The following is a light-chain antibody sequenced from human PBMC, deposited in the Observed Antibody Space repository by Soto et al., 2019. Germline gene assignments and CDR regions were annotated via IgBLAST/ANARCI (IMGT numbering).Light chain of an antibody. Sequence: DIQLTQSPSFLSPSIGESVTITCRASQVISTSLAWYQVKPGKAPKLLIYAASTLESGVPSRFSATVSGTEFSLTITSLQPEDFATYYCQQSDVSPRTFGQGTKVDI. CDR3: QQSDVSPRT. CDR2: AAS. V-gene: IGKV1-9*01. CDR1: QVISTS. J-gene: IGKJ1*01.